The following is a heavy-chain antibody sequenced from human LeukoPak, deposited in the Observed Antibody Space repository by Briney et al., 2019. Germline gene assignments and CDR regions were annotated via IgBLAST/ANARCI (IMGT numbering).Heavy chain of an antibody. V-gene: IGHV3-15*01. D-gene: IGHD2-15*01. CDR3: TTEPTGYCSGGSCYDYYYYMDV. J-gene: IGHJ6*03. CDR2: IKSKTGGGTT. CDR1: GFTFSNAW. Sequence: NPGGSLRLSCAASGFTFSNAWMSWVRQAPGKGLEWVGHIKSKTGGGTTDYAAPVKGRFTISRDDSKNTLYLQMNSLKTEDTAVYYCTTEPTGYCSGGSCYDYYYYMDVWGKGTTVTVSS.